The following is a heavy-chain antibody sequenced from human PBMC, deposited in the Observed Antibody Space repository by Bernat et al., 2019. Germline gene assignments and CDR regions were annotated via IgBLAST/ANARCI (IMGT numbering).Heavy chain of an antibody. J-gene: IGHJ5*02. V-gene: IGHV3-30*01. CDR3: ARGLVAKMVQGVIISALFDP. Sequence: QVQLVESGGGVVQPGRSLRLSCAASGFTFRSYTMHWVRQAPGKGLEWVAIISYDGSKKYYADSVRGRFTISRDNSKNTLYLQMNSLRAEDTAVYYCARGLVAKMVQGVIISALFDPWGQGTLVTVSS. CDR1: GFTFRSYT. D-gene: IGHD3-10*01. CDR2: ISYDGSKK.